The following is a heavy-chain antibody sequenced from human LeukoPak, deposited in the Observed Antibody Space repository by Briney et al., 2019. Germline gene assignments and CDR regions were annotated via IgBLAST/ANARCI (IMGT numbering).Heavy chain of an antibody. CDR1: VFTFSSYA. D-gene: IGHD1-26*01. V-gene: IGHV3-30*04. CDR2: MSYDGSKK. CDR3: ARAVGATPPYYYYYYMDV. Sequence: PGRSLRLSCAASVFTFSSYAMHWVRQAPGKGLEWVAVMSYDGSKKYYADSVKGRFTISRDNSKNTLYLQMNSLRAEDTAVYYCARAVGATPPYYYYYYMDVWGKGTTVTVSS. J-gene: IGHJ6*03.